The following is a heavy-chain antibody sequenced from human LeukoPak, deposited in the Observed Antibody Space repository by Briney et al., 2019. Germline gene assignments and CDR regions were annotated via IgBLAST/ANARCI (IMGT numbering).Heavy chain of an antibody. CDR2: ISSSGSTI. D-gene: IGHD3-3*01. CDR1: GFTFSDYY. J-gene: IGHJ4*02. V-gene: IGHV3-11*04. Sequence: PGGSLRLSCAASGFTFSDYYMSWIRQAPGKGLEWVSYISSSGSTIYYADSVKGRFTISRDNAKNSLYLQMNSLRAEDTAVYYCARVHYDFWSGSHDFDYWGQGTLVTVSS. CDR3: ARVHYDFWSGSHDFDY.